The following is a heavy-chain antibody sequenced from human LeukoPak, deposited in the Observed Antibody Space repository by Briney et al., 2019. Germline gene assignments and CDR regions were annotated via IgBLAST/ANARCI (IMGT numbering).Heavy chain of an antibody. Sequence: ASVKVSCKASGGTFSSYVISWVRQAPGQGLEWMGWISAYNGNTNYAQNLQDRVIMNTDTSTSTAYMELRSLRSDDTAVYYCARYPLSYSGNWHYYFDYWGQGTLVTVSS. CDR3: ARYPLSYSGNWHYYFDY. CDR1: GGTFSSYV. D-gene: IGHD6-13*01. CDR2: ISAYNGNT. V-gene: IGHV1-18*01. J-gene: IGHJ4*02.